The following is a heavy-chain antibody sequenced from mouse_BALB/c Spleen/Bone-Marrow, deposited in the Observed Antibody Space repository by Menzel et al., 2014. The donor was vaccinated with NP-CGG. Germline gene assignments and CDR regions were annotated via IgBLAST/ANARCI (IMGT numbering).Heavy chain of an antibody. CDR1: GFPFTDYY. CDR3: ARDVGRLFFDV. D-gene: IGHD3-3*01. CDR2: IRNKANGYTT. Sequence: EVKLVESGGGLVQPGGSLRLSCATSGFPFTDYYMNWVRQPPGMALEWLGFIRNKANGYTTDYSTSVKGRFTISRDNSQNILYLQMNTLRTEDSATYYCARDVGRLFFDVWGAGTTVTVSS. J-gene: IGHJ1*01. V-gene: IGHV7-3*02.